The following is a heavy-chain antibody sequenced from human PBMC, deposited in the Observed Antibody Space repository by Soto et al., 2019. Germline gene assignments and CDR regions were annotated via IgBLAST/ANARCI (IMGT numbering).Heavy chain of an antibody. Sequence: SETLSLTCTVSGGSFSSGDYYWSWVRQPPGKGLEWIGYIYYTGSTFNNPSLKSRVSISIDTSKTQFSLKLSSVTAADTAVYYSARIHFADDTSYYYYGMDVWGQGTTVIVSS. CDR3: ARIHFADDTSYYYYGMDV. D-gene: IGHD1-1*01. CDR1: GGSFSSGDYY. J-gene: IGHJ6*02. CDR2: IYYTGST. V-gene: IGHV4-30-4*01.